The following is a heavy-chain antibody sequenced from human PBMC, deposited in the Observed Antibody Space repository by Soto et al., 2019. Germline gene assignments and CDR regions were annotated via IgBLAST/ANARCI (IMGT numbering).Heavy chain of an antibody. CDR3: ARDGYSSSWSPNWFDP. D-gene: IGHD6-13*01. V-gene: IGHV3-30-3*01. CDR2: ISYDGSNK. CDR1: GFTFSSYA. J-gene: IGHJ5*02. Sequence: PGGSLRLSCAASGFTFSSYAMHWVRQAPGKGLEWVAVISYDGSNKYYADSVKGRFTISRDNSKNTLYLQMNSLRAEDTAVYYCARDGYSSSWSPNWFDPWGQGTLVTVSS.